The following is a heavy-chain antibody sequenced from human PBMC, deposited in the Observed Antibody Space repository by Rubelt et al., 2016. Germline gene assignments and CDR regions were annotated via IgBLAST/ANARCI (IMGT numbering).Heavy chain of an antibody. V-gene: IGHV4-31*03. CDR2: IYYSGGT. J-gene: IGHJ4*02. Sequence: QVQLQESGPGLVKPSQTLSLTCTVSGGSISSGGYYWSWIRQHPGKGLEWIGYIYYSGGTYYNPSLKSRVTISVDTSKNQFSLKLSSVTAADTAVYYCARGDCSGGSCYKYWGQGTLVTVSS. CDR1: GGSISSGGYY. CDR3: ARGDCSGGSCYKY. D-gene: IGHD2-15*01.